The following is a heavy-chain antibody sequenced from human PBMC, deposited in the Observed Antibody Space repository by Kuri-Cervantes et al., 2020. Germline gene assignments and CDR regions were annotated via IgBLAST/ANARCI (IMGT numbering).Heavy chain of an antibody. CDR1: GGSISSYY. Sequence: ESLKISCTVSGGSISSYYWSWIRQPPGKGLEWIGYIYYSGSTNYNPSLKSRVTISVDTSKNQFSLKLSSVTAADTAVYYCARASVDDYGDHQPPYNWFDPWGQGTLVTVSS. J-gene: IGHJ5*02. CDR2: IYYSGST. V-gene: IGHV4-59*08. CDR3: ARASVDDYGDHQPPYNWFDP. D-gene: IGHD4-17*01.